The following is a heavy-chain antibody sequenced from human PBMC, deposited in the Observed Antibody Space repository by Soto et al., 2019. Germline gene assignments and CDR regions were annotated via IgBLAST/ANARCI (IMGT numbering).Heavy chain of an antibody. CDR2: IIPIFGTA. Sequence: SVKVSCKASGGTFSSYAISWVRQAPGQGLEWMGGIIPIFGTANYAQKFQGRVTITADESTSTAYMELSSLRSEDTAVYYCAGDNQITMVRGGLYYYYGMDVWG. V-gene: IGHV1-69*13. CDR1: GGTFSSYA. J-gene: IGHJ6*02. CDR3: AGDNQITMVRGGLYYYYGMDV. D-gene: IGHD3-10*01.